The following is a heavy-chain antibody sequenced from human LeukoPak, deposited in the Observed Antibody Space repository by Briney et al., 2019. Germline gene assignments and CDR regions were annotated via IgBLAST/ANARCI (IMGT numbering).Heavy chain of an antibody. CDR1: GFTFDDYA. CDR2: ISWNSGSI. D-gene: IGHD1-26*01. J-gene: IGHJ5*02. CDR3: AKDMGSIVGAPGS. V-gene: IGHV3-9*01. Sequence: GRSLRLSCAASGFTFDDYAMHWVRQAPGKGLEWGSGISWNSGSIGYADSVKGRFTISRDNAKNSLYLQMNSLRTEDTALYYCAKDMGSIVGAPGSWGQGTLVTVSS.